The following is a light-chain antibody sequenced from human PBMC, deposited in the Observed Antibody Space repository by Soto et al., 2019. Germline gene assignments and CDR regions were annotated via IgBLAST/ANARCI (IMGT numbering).Light chain of an antibody. CDR1: IPNIGSDT. CDR3: AAWDDSLNGPL. V-gene: IGLV1-44*01. Sequence: QSVLTQPPSTSGTPGQRVTISCSGSIPNIGSDTVNWYQQLPGTAPKLLIYSNNQRPSGVPDRFSGSKSGTSASLAISGLQSEDEADYYCAAWDDSLNGPLFGGGTKLTVL. J-gene: IGLJ2*01. CDR2: SNN.